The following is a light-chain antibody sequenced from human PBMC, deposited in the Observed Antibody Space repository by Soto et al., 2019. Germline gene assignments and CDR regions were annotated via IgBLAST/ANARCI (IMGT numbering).Light chain of an antibody. CDR2: GAS. J-gene: IGKJ3*01. CDR3: XXXXXSPQA. CDR1: QSVTRSF. Sequence: EIVLTQSPGTLSLSPGERVTLSCRASQSVTRSFLAWYQQKPGQAPRLLIYGASSRATGIPDRFSGSGSGTDFTLTIXRXEXXXXXVXXXXXXXXSPQAFVPGTKVDIK. V-gene: IGKV3-20*01.